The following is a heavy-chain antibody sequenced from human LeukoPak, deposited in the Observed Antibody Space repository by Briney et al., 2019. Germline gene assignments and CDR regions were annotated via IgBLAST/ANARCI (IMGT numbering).Heavy chain of an antibody. D-gene: IGHD3-22*01. CDR1: GFPFSSYA. CDR3: AKIRLYYDSSFDYWYFDL. V-gene: IGHV3-23*01. J-gene: IGHJ2*01. Sequence: PGGSLRLSCAASGFPFSSYAMGWVRQAPGRGLEWVSAITASSGGTYYADSVKGRFTISRDNSKNTLYLQINSLRAEDTAVYYCAKIRLYYDSSFDYWYFDLWGRGTLVTVSS. CDR2: ITASSGGT.